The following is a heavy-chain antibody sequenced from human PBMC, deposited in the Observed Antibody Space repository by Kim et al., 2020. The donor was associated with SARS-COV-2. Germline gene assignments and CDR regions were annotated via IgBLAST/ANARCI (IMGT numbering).Heavy chain of an antibody. CDR1: GGSVSGRY. D-gene: IGHD5-18*01. CDR3: VRGRQRFDPHSVFDL. V-gene: IGHV4-59*02. J-gene: IGHJ2*01. Sequence: SETLSLTCTVFGGSVSGRYWSWIRQPPGKGLEWIGKIIYSGGTNYNPSLRSRLTISIDTSKDQLFLKLTSATAADTAIYYCVRGRQRFDPHSVFDLWGRGTLVTVSS. CDR2: IIYSGGT.